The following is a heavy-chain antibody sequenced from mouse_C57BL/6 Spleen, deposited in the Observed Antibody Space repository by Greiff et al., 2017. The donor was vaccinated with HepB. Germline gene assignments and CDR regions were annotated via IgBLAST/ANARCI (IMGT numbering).Heavy chain of an antibody. J-gene: IGHJ4*01. D-gene: IGHD3-3*01. CDR1: GFTFSDYY. CDR2: INYDGSST. Sequence: EVHLVESEGGLVQPGSSMKLSCTASGFTFSDYYMAWVRQVPEKGLEWVANINYDGSSTYYLDSLKGRFIISRDNAKNILYLQMSSLKSEDTATYYCARGLDYYAMDYWGQGTSVTVSS. V-gene: IGHV5-16*01. CDR3: ARGLDYYAMDY.